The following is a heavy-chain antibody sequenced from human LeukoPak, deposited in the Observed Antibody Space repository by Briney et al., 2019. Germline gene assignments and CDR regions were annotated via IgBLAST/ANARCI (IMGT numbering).Heavy chain of an antibody. CDR2: IRSDGSNK. D-gene: IGHD6-19*01. J-gene: IGHJ4*02. CDR3: ARILDSAWGELGY. CDR1: GFSFSSYG. Sequence: GWSLRLSCAGSGFSFSSYGMHWVRQAPGKALEWMAFIRSDGSNKYYANSVKGRFTISRDNSKNTLYLQMNSLRAEDTAVYYCARILDSAWGELGYWGQGTLVTVSS. V-gene: IGHV3-30*02.